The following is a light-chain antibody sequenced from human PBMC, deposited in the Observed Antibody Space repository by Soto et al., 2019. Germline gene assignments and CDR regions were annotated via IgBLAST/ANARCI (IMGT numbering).Light chain of an antibody. CDR3: SSYTSSSTYV. CDR1: SSDVGNYDS. CDR2: EVN. J-gene: IGLJ1*01. V-gene: IGLV2-14*01. Sequence: QSVLTQPPSASGSPGQSVTISCTGTSSDVGNYDSVSWYQHHPGKAPQAVIYEVNKRPSGVSNRFSGSKSGNTASLTISGLQAEDEADYYCSSYTSSSTYVFGTGTKVTVL.